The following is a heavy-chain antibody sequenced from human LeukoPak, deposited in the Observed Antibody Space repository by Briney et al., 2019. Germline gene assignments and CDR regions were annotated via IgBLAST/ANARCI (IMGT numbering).Heavy chain of an antibody. J-gene: IGHJ4*02. CDR1: GGTFSSYA. D-gene: IGHD2-21*02. Sequence: ASVKVSCKASGGTFSSYAISWVRQAPGQGLEWMGRIIPIFGIANYAQKFQGRVTITADKSTSTAYMELSSLRSEDTAVYYCATPVVAYCGGHCYSGFDYWGQGTLVTVSS. CDR2: IIPIFGIA. CDR3: ATPVVAYCGGHCYSGFDY. V-gene: IGHV1-69*04.